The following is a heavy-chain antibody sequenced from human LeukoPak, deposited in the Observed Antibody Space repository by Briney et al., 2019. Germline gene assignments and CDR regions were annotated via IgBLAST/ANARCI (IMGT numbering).Heavy chain of an antibody. CDR1: GFTFSSYW. J-gene: IGHJ3*02. CDR3: AKDPLGIGPAFDI. V-gene: IGHV3-7*03. CDR2: IKQDGSEK. D-gene: IGHD7-27*01. Sequence: GGSLRLSCAASGFTFSSYWMSWVRQAPGKGLEWVANIKQDGSEKYYVDSVKGRFTISRDNAKNSLYLQMNSLRAEDTAAYYCAKDPLGIGPAFDIWGQGTMVSVSS.